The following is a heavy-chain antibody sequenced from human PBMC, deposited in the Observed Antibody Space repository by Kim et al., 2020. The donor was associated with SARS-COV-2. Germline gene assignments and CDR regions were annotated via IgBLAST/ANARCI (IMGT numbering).Heavy chain of an antibody. J-gene: IGHJ5*02. CDR1: GGSISSYY. V-gene: IGHV4-59*13. CDR3: ARDRMVRGGGANWFDP. CDR2: IYYSGST. D-gene: IGHD3-10*01. Sequence: SETLSLTCTVSGGSISSYYWSWIRQPPGKGLEWIGYIYYSGSTNYNPSLKSRVTISVDTSKNQFSLKLSSVTAADTAVYYCARDRMVRGGGANWFDPWGQGTLVTVSS.